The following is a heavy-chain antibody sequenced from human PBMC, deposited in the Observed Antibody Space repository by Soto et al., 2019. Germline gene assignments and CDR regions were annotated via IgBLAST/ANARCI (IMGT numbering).Heavy chain of an antibody. V-gene: IGHV3-33*01. CDR3: VRAFCTNGVCYYFFDY. Sequence: GGSLRLSCAASGFTFGTYAMHWVRQAPGKGLEWVAVIYYDGSNRYYGDAVKGRFTISRDNSKGTLYLQMSSLRAEDTAVYYCVRAFCTNGVCYYFFDYWGHGTLVTVSS. J-gene: IGHJ4*01. D-gene: IGHD2-8*01. CDR2: IYYDGSNR. CDR1: GFTFGTYA.